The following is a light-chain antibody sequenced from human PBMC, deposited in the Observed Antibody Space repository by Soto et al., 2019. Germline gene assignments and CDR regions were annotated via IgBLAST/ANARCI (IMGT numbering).Light chain of an antibody. Sequence: DIQMTQSPSTLSGSVGDRVTITCRASQTISSWLALYQQKPWKAPKLLIYQASTLKSGVPSRFSGSGSGTEFARTIRSLQPDDFATYYCQHYNSYSEACGQGTKVQLK. V-gene: IGKV1-5*03. CDR2: QAS. CDR3: QHYNSYSEA. CDR1: QTISSW. J-gene: IGKJ1*01.